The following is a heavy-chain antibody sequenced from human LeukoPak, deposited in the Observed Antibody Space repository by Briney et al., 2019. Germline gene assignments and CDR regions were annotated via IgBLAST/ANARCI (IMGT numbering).Heavy chain of an antibody. CDR1: GFIFSDSD. Sequence: PGGSLKLSCAASGFIFSDSDMHWVRQASGKGLEWVGRITTKANNYATAYGASVKGRFTISRDDSENTAYLQMNSLKTEDTAVYYCTTYRSGHYWGQGTLVTVSS. J-gene: IGHJ4*02. D-gene: IGHD6-19*01. CDR2: ITTKANNYAT. CDR3: TTYRSGHY. V-gene: IGHV3-73*01.